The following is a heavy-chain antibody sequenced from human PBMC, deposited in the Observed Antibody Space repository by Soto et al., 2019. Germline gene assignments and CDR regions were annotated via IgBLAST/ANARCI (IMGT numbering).Heavy chain of an antibody. J-gene: IGHJ4*02. D-gene: IGHD1-7*01. CDR2: ISAYNGNT. V-gene: IGHV1-18*04. CDR1: GYTFTSYG. CDR3: ARSLLTGTRDTPLDY. Sequence: QVQLVQSGAEVKKPGASVKVSCKASGYTFTSYGISWVRQAPGQGLEWMGWISAYNGNTNYAQKLQGRVTMTTDTSTNTAYMELRSLRSDDTAVYYCARSLLTGTRDTPLDYWGQGTLVTVSS.